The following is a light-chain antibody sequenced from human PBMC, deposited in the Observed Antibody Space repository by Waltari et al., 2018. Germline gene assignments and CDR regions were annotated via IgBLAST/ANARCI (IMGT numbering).Light chain of an antibody. Sequence: QSALTQPPSVSGTPGQRVTISCSGSYSNIGSRAVPWYQQLPGTAPKLLIHGNDHRPSGVPDRFSGSKSGTSASLAISGLQSEDEADYYCATWDDSLNWVFGGGTKLTVL. CDR1: YSNIGSRA. V-gene: IGLV1-44*01. CDR2: GND. CDR3: ATWDDSLNWV. J-gene: IGLJ3*02.